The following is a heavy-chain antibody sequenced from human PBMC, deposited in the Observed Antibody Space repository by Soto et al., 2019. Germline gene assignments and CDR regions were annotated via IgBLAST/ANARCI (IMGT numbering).Heavy chain of an antibody. CDR2: IYYSGST. CDR3: ARGLIAADPNWFDP. CDR1: GGSISSYY. V-gene: IGHV4-59*01. Sequence: SETLSLTCTVSGGSISSYYWSWIRQPPGKGLEWLGYIYYSGSTNYNPSLKSRVTISVDTSKNQFSLKLSSVTAADTAVYYCARGLIAADPNWFDPWGQGTLVTVSS. D-gene: IGHD6-13*01. J-gene: IGHJ5*02.